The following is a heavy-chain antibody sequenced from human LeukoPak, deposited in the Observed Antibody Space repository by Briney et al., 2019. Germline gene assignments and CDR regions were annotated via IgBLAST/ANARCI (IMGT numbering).Heavy chain of an antibody. J-gene: IGHJ4*02. CDR3: ARTVAGMWGPHYTYYFDY. CDR1: GFTFSSHG. D-gene: IGHD6-19*01. V-gene: IGHV3-23*01. Sequence: HAGGSLRLSCVASGFTFSSHGMNWVRQAPGKGLEWVSGITSGTRTYYADSVKGRFAISRDNSKNTMYLQMNSLRAEDTAVYYCARTVAGMWGPHYTYYFDYWGQGTLVTVSS. CDR2: ITSGTRT.